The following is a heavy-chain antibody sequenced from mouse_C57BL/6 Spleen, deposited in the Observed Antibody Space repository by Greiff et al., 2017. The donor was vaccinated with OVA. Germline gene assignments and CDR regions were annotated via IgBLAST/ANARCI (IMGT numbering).Heavy chain of an antibody. V-gene: IGHV1-69*01. CDR2: IDPSDSYT. Sequence: QVQLKEPGAELVMPGASVKLSCKASGYTFTSYWMHWVKQRPGQGLEWIGEIDPSDSYTNYNQKFKGKSTLTVDKSSSTAYMQLSSLTSEDSAVYYCARRGYYSNAWFAYWGQGTLVTVSA. CDR3: ARRGYYSNAWFAY. J-gene: IGHJ3*01. CDR1: GYTFTSYW. D-gene: IGHD2-5*01.